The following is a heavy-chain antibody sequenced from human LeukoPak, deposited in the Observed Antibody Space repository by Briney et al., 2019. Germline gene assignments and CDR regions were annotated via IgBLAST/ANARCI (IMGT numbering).Heavy chain of an antibody. J-gene: IGHJ6*03. D-gene: IGHD3-22*01. V-gene: IGHV3-21*01. Sequence: GGSLRLSXAASGFTFSSYSMNWVRQAPGKGLEWVSSISSSSSYIYYADSVKGRFTISRDNAKNSLYLQMNSLRAEDTAVYYCARVKYYYDSSGYYGSYYYYMDVWGKGTTVTVSS. CDR3: ARVKYYYDSSGYYGSYYYYMDV. CDR2: ISSSSSYI. CDR1: GFTFSSYS.